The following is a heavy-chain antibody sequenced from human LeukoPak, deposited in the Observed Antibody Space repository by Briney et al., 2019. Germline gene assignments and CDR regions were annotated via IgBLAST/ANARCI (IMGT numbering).Heavy chain of an antibody. CDR1: GVSIRNDYW. J-gene: IGHJ6*03. CDR2: IYHSGST. V-gene: IGHV4-4*02. CDR3: ARKQHLEPSSYYYYYMDV. Sequence: SETLSLTCVVSGVSIRNDYWWNWVRQPPGKGLEWIGEIYHSGSTNYNPSLKSRVSISVDKSKNQFSLKLTSVIAADTAMYYCARKQHLEPSSYYYYYMDVWGKGTTVTVS. D-gene: IGHD6-13*01.